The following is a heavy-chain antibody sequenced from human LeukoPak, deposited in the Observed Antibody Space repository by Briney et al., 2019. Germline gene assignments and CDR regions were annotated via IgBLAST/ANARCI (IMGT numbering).Heavy chain of an antibody. CDR1: GFTFSSYS. CDR2: ISSSSSYI. Sequence: GGSLRLSCAASGFTFSSYSMYWVRQAPGKGLEWVSSISSSSSYIYYADSVKGRFTISRDNAKNSLYLQMNSLRAEDTAVYYCARDHYYDSSGYLFDYWGQGTLVTVSS. CDR3: ARDHYYDSSGYLFDY. J-gene: IGHJ4*02. V-gene: IGHV3-21*01. D-gene: IGHD3-22*01.